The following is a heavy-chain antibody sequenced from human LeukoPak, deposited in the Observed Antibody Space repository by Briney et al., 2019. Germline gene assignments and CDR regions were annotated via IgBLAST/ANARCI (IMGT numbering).Heavy chain of an antibody. CDR1: GGTFSSYA. J-gene: IGHJ5*02. CDR2: IIPIFGTA. V-gene: IGHV1-69*05. Sequence: SVKVSCKASGGTFSSYAISWVRQAPGPGLEWMGGIIPIFGTANYAQKFQGRVTITTDESTSTAYMELSSLRSEDTAVYYCARDYPPNSGSYSARYNWFDPWGQGTLVTVSS. CDR3: ARDYPPNSGSYSARYNWFDP. D-gene: IGHD1-26*01.